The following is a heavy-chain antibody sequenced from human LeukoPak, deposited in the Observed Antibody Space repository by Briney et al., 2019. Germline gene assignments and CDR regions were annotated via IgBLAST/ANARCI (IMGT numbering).Heavy chain of an antibody. D-gene: IGHD3-22*01. CDR3: ARGPDYYDSSGYAKFDY. CDR1: GFTFSSYA. V-gene: IGHV3-30*04. J-gene: IGHJ4*02. CDR2: ISYDGSNK. Sequence: PGRSLRLSCAASGFTFSSYAMHWVRQAPGKGLEWVAVISYDGSNKYYADSVKGRFTISRDNSKNTLYLQMNSLRAEDTAVYYCARGPDYYDSSGYAKFDYRGQGTLVTVSS.